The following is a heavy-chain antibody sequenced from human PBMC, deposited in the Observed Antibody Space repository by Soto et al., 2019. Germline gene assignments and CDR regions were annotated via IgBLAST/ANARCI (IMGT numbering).Heavy chain of an antibody. J-gene: IGHJ4*02. CDR3: TSSSWTKKSRDY. Sequence: GGSLRLSCAASGFTFSNAWMSWVRQAPGKGLEWVGRIKSKTDGGTTDYAAPVKGRFTISRDDSKNTLYLQMNSLKTEDTAVYYCTSSSWTKKSRDYWGQGTLVTVFS. V-gene: IGHV3-15*01. D-gene: IGHD6-13*01. CDR2: IKSKTDGGTT. CDR1: GFTFSNAW.